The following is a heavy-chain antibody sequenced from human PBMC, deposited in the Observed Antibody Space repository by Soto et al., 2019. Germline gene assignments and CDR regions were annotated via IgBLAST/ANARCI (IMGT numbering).Heavy chain of an antibody. D-gene: IGHD6-6*01. Sequence: PSETLSLTCTVSGGSISSGDYSWNWIRQAPGKGLEWIGYIHYSGTTHYNPSLNSRVTMSVATSKNQFSLKLTSVTAADAAVYYCARDIGIPRPWFDPWGQGVLVT. CDR3: ARDIGIPRPWFDP. V-gene: IGHV4-30-4*01. CDR2: IHYSGTT. CDR1: GGSISSGDYS. J-gene: IGHJ5*02.